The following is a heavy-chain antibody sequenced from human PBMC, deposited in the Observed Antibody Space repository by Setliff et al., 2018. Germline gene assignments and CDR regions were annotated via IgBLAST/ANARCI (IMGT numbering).Heavy chain of an antibody. D-gene: IGHD7-27*01. CDR1: GFTFRKYW. V-gene: IGHV3-74*01. Sequence: PGGSLRLSCGASGFTFRKYWMYWVRQVPGKGLVWVARINGDGSITNYADSVKGRFTISRDNARNTLYLQMNSLRGEDTAVCFCASIDWGENFYNTDVWGKGTTVTVSS. CDR2: INGDGSIT. J-gene: IGHJ6*04. CDR3: ASIDWGENFYNTDV.